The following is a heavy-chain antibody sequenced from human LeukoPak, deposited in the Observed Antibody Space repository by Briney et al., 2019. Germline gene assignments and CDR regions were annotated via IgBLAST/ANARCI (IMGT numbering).Heavy chain of an antibody. J-gene: IGHJ4*02. V-gene: IGHV3-53*01. CDR2: IYGGGDT. CDR1: GFTVTDNY. Sequence: GGSLRLSCAASGFTVTDNYMNWVRQSSGKGLEWVSVIYGGGDTNYADSVKGRFIISRDTSKNTVYLQMNSLRAEDTAVYYCAREDGGSGGSHFDYWGQGTLVTVSS. CDR3: AREDGGSGGSHFDY. D-gene: IGHD2-15*01.